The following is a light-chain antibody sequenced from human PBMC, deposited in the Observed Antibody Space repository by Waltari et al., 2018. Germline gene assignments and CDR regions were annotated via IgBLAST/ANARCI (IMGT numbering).Light chain of an antibody. Sequence: EIVLTQSPANLSLSPGERATLSCRASQDIDDLLTWFQQRPGQVPRLLIYGASNRAAYIPARFSGSGSGKDFILTISSLEPEDFAVYYCQQRINWPLTFGGGTTVDIK. V-gene: IGKV3D-11*01. CDR3: QQRINWPLT. CDR2: GAS. J-gene: IGKJ4*01. CDR1: QDIDDL.